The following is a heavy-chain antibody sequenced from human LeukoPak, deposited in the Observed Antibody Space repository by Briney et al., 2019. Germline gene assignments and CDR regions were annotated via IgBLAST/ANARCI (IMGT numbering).Heavy chain of an antibody. D-gene: IGHD5-18*01. V-gene: IGHV3-30-3*01. CDR3: ARVGGYGPFDY. CDR2: ISYDGSNK. J-gene: IGHJ4*02. CDR1: RFTFSSYA. Sequence: PGRSLRLSCAASRFTFSSYAMHWVRQAPGKGLEWVAVISYDGSNKYYADSVKGRFTISRDNSKNTLYLQMNSLRAEDTAVYYCARVGGYGPFDYWGQGTLVTVSS.